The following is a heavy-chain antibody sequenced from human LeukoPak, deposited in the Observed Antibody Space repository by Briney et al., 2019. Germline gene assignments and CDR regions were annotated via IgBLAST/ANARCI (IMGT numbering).Heavy chain of an antibody. D-gene: IGHD5-24*01. V-gene: IGHV4-61*02. CDR3: ARGDGYEDFDY. CDR1: GGSISSGSYY. Sequence: SETLSLTCTVSGGSISSGSYYWSWIRQPAGKGLEWIGRIYTSGSTNYNPSLKSRVTISVDTSKNQFSLKLSSVTAADTAVYYCARGDGYEDFDYWGQGTLVTVSS. CDR2: IYTSGST. J-gene: IGHJ4*02.